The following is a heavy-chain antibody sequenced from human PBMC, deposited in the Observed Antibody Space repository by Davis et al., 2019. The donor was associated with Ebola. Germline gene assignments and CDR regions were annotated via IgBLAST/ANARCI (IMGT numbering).Heavy chain of an antibody. J-gene: IGHJ6*04. CDR1: GFTFSSYA. V-gene: IGHV3-30-3*01. D-gene: IGHD2-15*01. Sequence: GGSLRLSCAASGFTFSSYAMHWVRQAPGKGLEWVAVISYDGSNKYYADSVKGRFTISRDNSKNTLYLQMNSLRAEDTAVYYCAKEVGYCSGGSCLYYYYYGMDVWGKGTTVTVSS. CDR3: AKEVGYCSGGSCLYYYYYGMDV. CDR2: ISYDGSNK.